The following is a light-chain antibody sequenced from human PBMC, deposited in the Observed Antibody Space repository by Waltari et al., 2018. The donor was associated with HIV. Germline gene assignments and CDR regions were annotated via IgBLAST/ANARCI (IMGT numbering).Light chain of an antibody. CDR2: EVF. Sequence: QSALPQPRSVSGSPGQSVTIPCTGNDSALGYFDYASWYQQYPGKAPQVIISEVFQRPSGVPDRFTASKSGITASLTISGLQDEDEADYYCCSYAGTYTYVFGSGTTVTVL. CDR1: DSALGYFDY. V-gene: IGLV2-11*01. J-gene: IGLJ1*01. CDR3: CSYAGTYTYV.